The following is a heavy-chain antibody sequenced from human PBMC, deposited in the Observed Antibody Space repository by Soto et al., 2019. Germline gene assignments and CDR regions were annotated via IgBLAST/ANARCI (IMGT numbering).Heavy chain of an antibody. CDR2: IIPIFGTA. V-gene: IGHV1-69*13. Sequence: GASVKVSCKASGGTFSSYAISWLRQAPGQGLEWMGGIIPIFGTANYAQKFQGRVTITADESTSAAYMELSSLRSEDTAVYYCARGYSSGYPDYWGQGTLVTVSS. J-gene: IGHJ4*02. D-gene: IGHD3-22*01. CDR3: ARGYSSGYPDY. CDR1: GGTFSSYA.